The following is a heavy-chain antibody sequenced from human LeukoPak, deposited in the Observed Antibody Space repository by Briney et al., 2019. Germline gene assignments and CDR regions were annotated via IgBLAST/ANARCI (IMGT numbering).Heavy chain of an antibody. CDR1: GFTFSSYA. Sequence: GGSLRLSCAASGFTFSSYAMSWVRQAPGKGLEWVSGSGSGGSTYYADSVKGRFTISRDNSKNTLYLRMNSLRAEDTAVYYCAKDFWSGYYPNYWGQGTLVTVSS. CDR2: SGSGGST. CDR3: AKDFWSGYYPNY. D-gene: IGHD3-3*01. V-gene: IGHV3-23*01. J-gene: IGHJ4*02.